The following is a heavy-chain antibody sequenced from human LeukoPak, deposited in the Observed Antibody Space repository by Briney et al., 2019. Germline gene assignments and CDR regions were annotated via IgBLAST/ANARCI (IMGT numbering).Heavy chain of an antibody. J-gene: IGHJ3*02. CDR1: GFSLSTTGLG. CDR2: IYWNDEK. V-gene: IGHV2-5*01. Sequence: SGPTLVNXTQTLTLTCSFSGFSLSTTGLGVGWFRLPPGKALEWLALIYWNDEKDYSPSLESRVTIIKDTSNNQVVLTMTNMDPVDTGTFYCARVVTAAPVFGAFDIWGQGTKVTVSS. CDR3: ARVVTAAPVFGAFDI. D-gene: IGHD4-23*01.